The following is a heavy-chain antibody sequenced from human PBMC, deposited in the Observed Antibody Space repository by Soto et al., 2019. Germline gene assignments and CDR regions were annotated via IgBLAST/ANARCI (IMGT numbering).Heavy chain of an antibody. J-gene: IGHJ4*02. CDR1: GFTFSSYA. CDR2: ISGSGGST. CDR3: AKAPIVVVVAATPGTVFFDY. Sequence: GGSLRLSCAASGFTFSSYAMSWVRQAPGKGLEWVSAISGSGGSTYYADSVKGRFTISRDNSKNTLYLQMNSLRAEDTAVYYCAKAPIVVVVAATPGTVFFDYWGQGTLVTVSS. D-gene: IGHD2-15*01. V-gene: IGHV3-23*01.